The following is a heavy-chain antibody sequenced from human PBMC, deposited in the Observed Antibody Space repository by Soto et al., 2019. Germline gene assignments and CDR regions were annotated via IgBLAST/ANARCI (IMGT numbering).Heavy chain of an antibody. CDR1: GDSISSGDYY. CDR3: ARDIVLVPFFFGYYGMDV. V-gene: IGHV4-30-4*01. CDR2: IYYSGST. J-gene: IGHJ6*02. D-gene: IGHD2-2*01. Sequence: QVQLQESGPGLVKPSQTLSLTCTVSGDSISSGDYYWSWIRQPPGKGLEWIGYIYYSGSTYYNPSIKSRATISVDTSKNQFSLKLSSVTAADTAVYYCARDIVLVPFFFGYYGMDVWGQGTTVTVSS.